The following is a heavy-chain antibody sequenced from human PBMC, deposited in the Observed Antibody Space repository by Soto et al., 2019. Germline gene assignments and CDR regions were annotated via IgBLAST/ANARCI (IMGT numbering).Heavy chain of an antibody. Sequence: QLQESGPGLVKPSETLSLTCTITGGSISSYYWSWIRQPAGKGLEWIGRIYTSGISNYNPTLKIRVTTSEATSHKQYSLKLSSVTAPASAVYYCSRVMEQLALDYWGQGTLGTISS. J-gene: IGHJ4*02. D-gene: IGHD6-6*01. CDR2: IYTSGIS. CDR1: GGSISSYY. CDR3: SRVMEQLALDY. V-gene: IGHV4-4*07.